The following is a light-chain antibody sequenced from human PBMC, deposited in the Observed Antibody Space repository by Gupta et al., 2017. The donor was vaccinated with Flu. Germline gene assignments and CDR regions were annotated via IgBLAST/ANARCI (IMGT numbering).Light chain of an antibody. Sequence: EIVMTQSPATLSVSPGERATLSCRASQSVSSNLAWYQQKPGQAPRLLIYAASTRATGIPARFSGSGYGTEFTLTISSRQSEDFAVYYCQLYNTWPPHTFGGGTKVEIK. V-gene: IGKV3-15*01. CDR2: AAS. CDR1: QSVSSN. J-gene: IGKJ4*01. CDR3: QLYNTWPPHT.